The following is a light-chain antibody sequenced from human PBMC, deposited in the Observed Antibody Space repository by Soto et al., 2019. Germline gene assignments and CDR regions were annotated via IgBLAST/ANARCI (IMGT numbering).Light chain of an antibody. CDR1: NSYVGGHDY. CDR2: EVT. Sequence: QSARTQPASVSGSRGKSITISCTGTNSYVGGHDYVSWYQHHPGKAPKLLISEVTHRPLGVSHRFSGAKSGNTASLTISGLQAEDDADYSCISHTSSGRIWVFGVGTQMTAL. CDR3: ISHTSSGRIWV. V-gene: IGLV2-14*01. J-gene: IGLJ3*02.